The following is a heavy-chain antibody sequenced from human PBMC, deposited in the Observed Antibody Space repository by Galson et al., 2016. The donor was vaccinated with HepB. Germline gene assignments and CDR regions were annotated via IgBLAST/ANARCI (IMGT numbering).Heavy chain of an antibody. D-gene: IGHD6-13*01. CDR3: ARGWQPLGRN. CDR1: GFSVSTEY. J-gene: IGHJ4*02. Sequence: SLRLSCAASGFSVSTEYMTWVRQAPGKGLEWVSVVYGGGTTHYANSVKGRAFVSRADSTNTLYLHLNSLRAEDTAFYYCARGWQPLGRNWGQGTLVTVSS. CDR2: VYGGGTT. V-gene: IGHV3-53*01.